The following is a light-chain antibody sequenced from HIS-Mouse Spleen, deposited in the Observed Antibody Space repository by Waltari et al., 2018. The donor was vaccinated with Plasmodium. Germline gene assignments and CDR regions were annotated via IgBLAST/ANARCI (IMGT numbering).Light chain of an antibody. CDR1: QSVSSY. J-gene: IGKJ4*01. CDR2: DAS. V-gene: IGKV3-11*01. Sequence: EIVLTQSPATLSLSPGERASQSVSSYFAWYQQKPGQAPRLLIYDASNRATGIPARFSGSGSGTDFTLTISSLEPEDFAVYYCQQRSNSFGGGTKVEIK. CDR3: QQRSNS.